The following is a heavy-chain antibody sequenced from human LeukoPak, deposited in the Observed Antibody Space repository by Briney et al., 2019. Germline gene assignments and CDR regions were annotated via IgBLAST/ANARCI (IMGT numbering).Heavy chain of an antibody. J-gene: IGHJ5*02. V-gene: IGHV1-2*06. Sequence: ASVKVSCKASGYTFTDYYIHWVRQAPGQGLEWMGRINPNSGGTNYAQKFQGRVTMTRDTSISTAYMELSRLRSDDTAVYYCARDRNPIVVVVAAMGFDPWGQGTLVTVSS. CDR2: INPNSGGT. CDR3: ARDRNPIVVVVAAMGFDP. D-gene: IGHD2-15*01. CDR1: GYTFTDYY.